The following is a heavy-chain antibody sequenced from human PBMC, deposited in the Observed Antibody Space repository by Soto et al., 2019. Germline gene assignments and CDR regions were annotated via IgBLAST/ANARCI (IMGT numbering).Heavy chain of an antibody. CDR3: ARESGGATATLDYSYFYMDV. D-gene: IGHD5-12*01. CDR2: INPNSGGT. V-gene: IGHV1-2*04. CDR1: GYTFSDYY. J-gene: IGHJ6*03. Sequence: QVQLVQSGAEVKKPGASVKVSCKASGYTFSDYYIHWMRQAPGQGLEWMGWINPNSGGTKYAHKFQGWVTMTRDTSIKTAYMELSRLTSDDTAVYYCARESGGATATLDYSYFYMDVWGKGTTVTVSS.